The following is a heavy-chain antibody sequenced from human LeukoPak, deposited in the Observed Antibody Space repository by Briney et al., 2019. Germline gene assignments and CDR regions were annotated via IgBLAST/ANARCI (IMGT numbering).Heavy chain of an antibody. CDR3: ASSTPSAKTIDY. CDR2: INPNSGCT. J-gene: IGHJ4*02. CDR1: GYTFTGYY. Sequence: ASVKVSCKASGYTFTGYYMHWVRQAPGQGLEWMGWINPNSGCTNYAQKFQGRVTMTRDTSISTAYMELSRLRSDDTAVYYCASSTPSAKTIDYWGQGTLVTVSS. D-gene: IGHD1/OR15-1a*01. V-gene: IGHV1-2*02.